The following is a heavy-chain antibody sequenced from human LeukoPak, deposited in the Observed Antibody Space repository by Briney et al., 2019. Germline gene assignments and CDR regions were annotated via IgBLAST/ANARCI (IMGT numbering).Heavy chain of an antibody. CDR2: IYYSGST. CDR1: GGSISSGGYY. D-gene: IGHD3-10*01. Sequence: SQTLSLTCTVSGGSISSGGYYWSWIRQPPGKGLEWIGSIYYSGSTYYNPSLKSRVTISVDTSKNQFSLKLSSVTAADTAVYYCARHFQVVRGVQSQGFDYWGQGTLVTVSS. V-gene: IGHV4-39*01. CDR3: ARHFQVVRGVQSQGFDY. J-gene: IGHJ4*02.